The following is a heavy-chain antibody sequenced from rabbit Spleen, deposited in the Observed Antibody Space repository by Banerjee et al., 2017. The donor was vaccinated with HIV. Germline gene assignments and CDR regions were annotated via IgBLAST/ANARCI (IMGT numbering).Heavy chain of an antibody. D-gene: IGHD1-1*01. Sequence: QEQLVESGGGLVKPEGSLTLTCKASGFTLSNYWVCWVRQAPGKGLEWIGCISTGSGGGTDYASWAKGRFTISKTSSTTVTLQMTSLTAADMATYFCARDNGSGDYIDVYFNLWGPGTLVTVS. CDR1: GFTLSNYW. V-gene: IGHV1S45*01. J-gene: IGHJ4*01. CDR2: ISTGSGGGT. CDR3: ARDNGSGDYIDVYFNL.